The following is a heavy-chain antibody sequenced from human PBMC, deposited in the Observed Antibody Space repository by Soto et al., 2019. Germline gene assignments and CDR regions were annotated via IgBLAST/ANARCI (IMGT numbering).Heavy chain of an antibody. CDR1: GFTFSNAW. V-gene: IGHV3-15*01. Sequence: GGSLRLSCAASGFTFSNAWMSWVRQAPGKGLEWVGRIKSNTDGGTTDYAAPVKGRVTISRDDSKNPLYLQMNSLKTEDTAVYYWTTQYYYDSSGYDYWGQGTLVTVSS. D-gene: IGHD3-22*01. J-gene: IGHJ4*02. CDR2: IKSNTDGGTT. CDR3: TTQYYYDSSGYDY.